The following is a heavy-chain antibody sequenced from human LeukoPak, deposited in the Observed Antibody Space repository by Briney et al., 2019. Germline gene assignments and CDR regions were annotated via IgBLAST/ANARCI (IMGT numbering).Heavy chain of an antibody. CDR2: IWYDGSNK. J-gene: IGHJ3*02. D-gene: IGHD6-25*01. CDR3: ARDLKRPFDI. Sequence: PGRSLKLFCSGSGYTFNSYGMQWVRQAPGKGLEVVADIWYDGSNKYYADSVKGRCTISSDNSKNPLYLQMNSLTAEDTAVYYCARDLKRPFDIWGQGTMVTVSS. V-gene: IGHV3-33*01. CDR1: GYTFNSYG.